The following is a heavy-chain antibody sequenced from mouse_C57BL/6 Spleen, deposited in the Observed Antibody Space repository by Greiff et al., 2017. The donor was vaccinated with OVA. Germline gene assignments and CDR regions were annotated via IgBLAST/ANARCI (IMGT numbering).Heavy chain of an antibody. CDR2: IDPSDSYT. Sequence: QVQLQQPGAELVKPGASVKLSCKASGYTFTSYWMQWVKPRPGQGLEWIGEIDPSDSYTNYNQKFKGKATLTVDTTSSTAYMQLSSLTSEDSAVYYCARRRAYYDVSDYWGQGTTLTVSS. CDR3: ARRRAYYDVSDY. CDR1: GYTFTSYW. D-gene: IGHD2-10*01. V-gene: IGHV1-50*01. J-gene: IGHJ2*01.